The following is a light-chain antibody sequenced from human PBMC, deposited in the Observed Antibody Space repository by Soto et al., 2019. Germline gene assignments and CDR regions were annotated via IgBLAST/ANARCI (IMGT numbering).Light chain of an antibody. CDR1: QSISSW. V-gene: IGKV1-5*01. CDR2: DAS. CDR3: QQYNSYSWT. J-gene: IGKJ1*01. Sequence: DIQMTQSPSTLSASLGDRVTTTCRASQSISSWLAWYQQKPGKAPKLLIYDASSLESGVPSRFSGSGYGTEFNLTISSLQTDDFATYYCQQYNSYSWTFGQGTKVDIK.